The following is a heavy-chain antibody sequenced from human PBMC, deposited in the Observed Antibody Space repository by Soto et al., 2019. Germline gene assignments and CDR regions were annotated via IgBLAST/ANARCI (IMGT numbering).Heavy chain of an antibody. D-gene: IGHD6-13*01. J-gene: IGHJ4*02. CDR2: INPISGTT. Sequence: SVKVPCKASGGTFSSYAISWVRQAPGQGLEWMGGINPISGTTNYAQKFQGRVTIAGDASTSTAYMDLSSLRSDDTAVYYCARDLAAADYWGQGTLVTVSS. CDR1: GGTFSSYA. V-gene: IGHV1-69*13. CDR3: ARDLAAADY.